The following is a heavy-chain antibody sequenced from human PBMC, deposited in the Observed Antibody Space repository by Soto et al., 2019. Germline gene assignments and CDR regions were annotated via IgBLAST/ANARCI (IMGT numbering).Heavy chain of an antibody. CDR3: AGASDSTWYNWLDP. CDR2: INPNSGGT. D-gene: IGHD6-13*01. CDR1: GYTFTGYY. J-gene: IGHJ5*02. V-gene: IGHV1-2*02. Sequence: ASVKVSCKASGYTFTGYYMHWVRQAPGQGLEWMGWINPNSGGTNYAQKFQGRVTMTRDTSISTAYMELSSLRSEDTAVYYCAGASDSTWYNWLDPWGQGTLVTVSS.